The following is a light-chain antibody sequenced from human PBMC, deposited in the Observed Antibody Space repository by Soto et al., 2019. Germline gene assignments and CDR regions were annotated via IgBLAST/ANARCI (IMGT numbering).Light chain of an antibody. Sequence: EIVLAQSPGTLSLSPGERTALSCRASQSISSNFFAWYQQKPGQAPRLLIYGASSRATGVPDRFSGSGSGTEFTLTISRLEPEDFAVYYCQHYVDSPFTFGQGTRLEIK. J-gene: IGKJ5*01. V-gene: IGKV3-20*01. CDR2: GAS. CDR3: QHYVDSPFT. CDR1: QSISSNF.